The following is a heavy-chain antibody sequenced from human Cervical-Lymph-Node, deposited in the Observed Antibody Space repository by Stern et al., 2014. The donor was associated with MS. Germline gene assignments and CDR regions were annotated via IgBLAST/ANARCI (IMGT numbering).Heavy chain of an antibody. V-gene: IGHV1-24*01. D-gene: IGHD7-27*01. Sequence: VQLVQSGAEVKKPGASVKVSCKVSGHTLTELSLHWMRLTTGKELESMGGFHPEHGETIYAQNFQGRVAMTEDTSTDTAYMELTSLRSEDTAMYYCANWGFDYWGQGTLVAAPS. CDR2: FHPEHGET. J-gene: IGHJ4*02. CDR3: ANWGFDY. CDR1: GHTLTELS.